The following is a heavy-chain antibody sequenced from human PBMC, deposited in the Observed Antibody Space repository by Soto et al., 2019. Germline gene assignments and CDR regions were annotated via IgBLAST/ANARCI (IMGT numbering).Heavy chain of an antibody. Sequence: PGVSLRLSCAASGFTFSSYSMNWVRQAPGKGLEWVSSITSSSRFIYYADSVKGRFTISRDNAKNSLYLQMNSLRAEDTAVYYCARVPPYTYGDYVSDIWGQGTMVTVSS. CDR1: GFTFSSYS. J-gene: IGHJ3*02. CDR2: ITSSSRFI. D-gene: IGHD4-17*01. V-gene: IGHV3-21*01. CDR3: ARVPPYTYGDYVSDI.